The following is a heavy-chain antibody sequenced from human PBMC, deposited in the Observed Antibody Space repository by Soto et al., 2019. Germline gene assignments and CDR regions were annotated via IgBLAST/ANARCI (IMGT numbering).Heavy chain of an antibody. CDR1: GFTFDNYA. V-gene: IGHV3-9*01. D-gene: IGHD2-2*01. Sequence: EVQLVESGGGLVQPGRSLRLSCTAAGFTFDNYALHWVRQAPGKGLEWVSGISWNSGNRGYADSVKGRFTISRDNAKNSMYLQMNILTCEVTALYYFAIDGVEVVPVALTLNYDSHIDGWRKGNTVLVSS. CDR3: AIDGVEVVPVALTLNYDSHIDG. CDR2: ISWNSGNR. J-gene: IGHJ6*03.